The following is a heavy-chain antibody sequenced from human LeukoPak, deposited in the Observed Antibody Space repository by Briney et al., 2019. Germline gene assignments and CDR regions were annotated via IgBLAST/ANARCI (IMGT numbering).Heavy chain of an antibody. CDR1: GFTFSSYS. V-gene: IGHV3-23*01. D-gene: IGHD1-26*01. CDR2: LSGSAGST. Sequence: GGSLRLSCAASGFTFSSYSMSWVRQAPGKGLEWVSALSGSAGSTYYADSVTGRFTISRDNSKNTLYLQMNSLRAEDTAVYYCAKRGAEVGATVAPGDYWGQGTLVTVSS. J-gene: IGHJ4*02. CDR3: AKRGAEVGATVAPGDY.